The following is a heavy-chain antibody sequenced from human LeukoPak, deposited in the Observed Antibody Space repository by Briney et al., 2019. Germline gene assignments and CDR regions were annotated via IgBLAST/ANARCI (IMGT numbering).Heavy chain of an antibody. J-gene: IGHJ4*02. D-gene: IGHD6-13*01. CDR3: ARSTAAGPDY. CDR2: IYYSGST. Sequence: SETLSLTCSVSGDSISSYYWSWIRQPPGKGLEWIGYIYYSGSTNYNPSLKSRVTISVDTSKNQFSLKLSSVTAADTAVYYCARSTAAGPDYWGQGTLVTVSS. CDR1: GDSISSYY. V-gene: IGHV4-59*01.